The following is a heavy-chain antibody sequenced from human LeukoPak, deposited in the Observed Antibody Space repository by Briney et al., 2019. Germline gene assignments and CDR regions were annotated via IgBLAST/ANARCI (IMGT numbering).Heavy chain of an antibody. D-gene: IGHD5-18*01. Sequence: ASVKVSCKASGYTFTGYYMHWVRQAPGQGLEWMGWINPNSGGTNYAQKFQGRVTMTRDTSISTAYMELSRLRSDDTAVYYCARERTSMRYSYGKYYFDYWGQGTLVTVSS. V-gene: IGHV1-2*02. CDR1: GYTFTGYY. CDR3: ARERTSMRYSYGKYYFDY. CDR2: INPNSGGT. J-gene: IGHJ4*02.